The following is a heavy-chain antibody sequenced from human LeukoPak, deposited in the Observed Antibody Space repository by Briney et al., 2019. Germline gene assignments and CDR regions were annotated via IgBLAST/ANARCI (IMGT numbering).Heavy chain of an antibody. CDR3: ARCQGRSTSCYRGTDY. V-gene: IGHV4-34*01. CDR2: INHSGST. Sequence: SETQSLTCAVYGGSFSGYYWSWIRQPPGKGLEWIGEINHSGSTNYNPSLKSRVTISVDTSKNQFSLKLSSVTAADTAVYYCARCQGRSTSCYRGTDYWGQGTLVTDSS. J-gene: IGHJ4*02. CDR1: GGSFSGYY. D-gene: IGHD2-2*02.